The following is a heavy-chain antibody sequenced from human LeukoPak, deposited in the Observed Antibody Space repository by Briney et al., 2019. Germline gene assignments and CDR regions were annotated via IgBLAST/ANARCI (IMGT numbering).Heavy chain of an antibody. J-gene: IGHJ4*02. CDR1: GGSISSGSYY. D-gene: IGHD3-16*01. Sequence: SETLSLTCTVSGGSISSGSYYWSWIRQPAGKGLEWIGYIYYSGSTNYNPSLKSRVTISVDTSKNQFSLKLSSVTAADTAVYYCARAPYGDNGYTAEVADYWGQGTLVTVSS. CDR2: IYYSGST. CDR3: ARAPYGDNGYTAEVADY. V-gene: IGHV4-61*10.